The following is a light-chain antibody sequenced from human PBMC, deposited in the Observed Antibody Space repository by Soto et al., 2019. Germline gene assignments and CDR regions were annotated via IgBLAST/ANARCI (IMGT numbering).Light chain of an antibody. CDR1: SGHSYYA. CDR2: LNSDGSH. V-gene: IGLV4-69*01. Sequence: QLVLTQSPSASASLGASVKLTCTLSSGHSYYAIAWHQQQPEKGPRYLMKLNSDGSHNKGDGIPDRFSGSSSGAERYLTISSLQSEDEADYYCQTWGTGIGVFGGGTKVTVL. CDR3: QTWGTGIGV. J-gene: IGLJ3*02.